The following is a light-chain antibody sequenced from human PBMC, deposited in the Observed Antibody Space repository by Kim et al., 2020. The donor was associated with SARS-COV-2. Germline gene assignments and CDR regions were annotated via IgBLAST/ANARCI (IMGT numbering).Light chain of an antibody. J-gene: IGKJ2*01. V-gene: IGKV3-20*01. Sequence: LSPGRRATLSCRDSQSVSGSNLVWYQQKPGRAPRPLIYGASSRATGITDRFSGSGSGTDFTLTISRLAPEDVAVYYCQQYGSSPRTFGQGTTLEI. CDR3: QQYGSSPRT. CDR2: GAS. CDR1: QSVSGSN.